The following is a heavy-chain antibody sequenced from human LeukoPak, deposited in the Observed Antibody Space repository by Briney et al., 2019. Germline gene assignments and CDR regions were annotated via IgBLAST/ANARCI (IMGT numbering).Heavy chain of an antibody. CDR3: AKARGSSSSYYFDF. J-gene: IGHJ4*02. CDR2: ISGSAGST. V-gene: IGHV3-23*01. D-gene: IGHD6-6*01. CDR1: GFTVSNNY. Sequence: GGSLRLSCAASGFTVSNNYMSWVRQAPGKGLEWVSGISGSAGSTYYADSVKGRFTISRDNSKNTLTLQVNSLRAEDTAVYYCAKARGSSSSYYFDFWGQGTLVTVSS.